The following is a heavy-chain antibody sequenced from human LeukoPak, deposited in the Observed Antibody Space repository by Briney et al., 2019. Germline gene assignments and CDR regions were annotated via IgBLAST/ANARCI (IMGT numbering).Heavy chain of an antibody. J-gene: IGHJ4*02. CDR2: IYSGGST. CDR1: GFTVSSNS. D-gene: IGHD2-2*01. Sequence: PGGSLRLSCAASGFTVSSNSMSWVRQAPGKGLERVSVIYSGGSTYYAVSVKGRFTISRDNSKNTLHLQMNSLRAEDTDVYYCAKLMPPVDCSRTSCYGFDYWGQGTLVTVSS. V-gene: IGHV3-53*01. CDR3: AKLMPPVDCSRTSCYGFDY.